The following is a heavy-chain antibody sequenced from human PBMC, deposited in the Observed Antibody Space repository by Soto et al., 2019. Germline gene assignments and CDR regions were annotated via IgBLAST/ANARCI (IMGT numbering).Heavy chain of an antibody. CDR2: MNPNSGNT. Sequence: ASVKVSCKASGYTFTSYDINWVRQATGQGLEWMGWMNPNSGNTGYAQKFQGRVTMTRNTSISTAYMELSSLRSEDTAVYYCARSRPTYYDILTGTRYYYGMDVWGQGTTVTVSS. CDR3: ARSRPTYYDILTGTRYYYGMDV. J-gene: IGHJ6*02. CDR1: GYTFTSYD. V-gene: IGHV1-8*01. D-gene: IGHD3-9*01.